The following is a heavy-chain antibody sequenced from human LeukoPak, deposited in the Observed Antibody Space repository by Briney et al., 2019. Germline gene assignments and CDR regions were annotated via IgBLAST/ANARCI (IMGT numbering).Heavy chain of an antibody. CDR1: GFTFSSYV. D-gene: IGHD3-22*01. V-gene: IGHV3-23*01. J-gene: IGHJ3*02. Sequence: GGSLRLSCAASGFTFSSYVMSWVRQAPGKGVEWVSSISGSGAGTFYADSVKGRFSISRDNFKNTLYLQMDSLRAEDTAVYYCAKDYYDSSGYYNFDAFDIWGQGTMVTVSS. CDR2: ISGSGAGT. CDR3: AKDYYDSSGYYNFDAFDI.